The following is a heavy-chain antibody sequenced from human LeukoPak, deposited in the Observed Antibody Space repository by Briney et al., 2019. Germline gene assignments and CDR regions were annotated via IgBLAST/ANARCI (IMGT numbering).Heavy chain of an antibody. CDR3: ARAVKVYSPSYGMDV. V-gene: IGHV4-59*01. J-gene: IGHJ6*02. D-gene: IGHD5-18*01. CDR1: GGSISSYY. CDR2: TYYSGST. Sequence: SETLSLTCTVSGGSISSYYWSWIRQPPGKGLEWIGYTYYSGSTDYNPSLKSRVSISVDTSKNQFSLKLSSVTAADTAVYYCARAVKVYSPSYGMDVWGQGTTVTVSS.